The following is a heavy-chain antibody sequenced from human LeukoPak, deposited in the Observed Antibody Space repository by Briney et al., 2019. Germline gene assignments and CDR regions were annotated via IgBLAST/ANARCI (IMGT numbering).Heavy chain of an antibody. CDR1: GFTVSSNY. CDR3: ARDHIADTYYGSGRRIYYYYGMDV. V-gene: IGHV3-53*01. D-gene: IGHD3-10*01. J-gene: IGHJ6*02. Sequence: PGGSLRLSCAASGFTVSSNYMSWVRQAPGKGLEWVSVIYSGGTTCYADSVTGRFTISRDKSKNTLDLQMNSLRPEDTAVYYCARDHIADTYYGSGRRIYYYYGMDVWGQGTTVTVSS. CDR2: IYSGGTT.